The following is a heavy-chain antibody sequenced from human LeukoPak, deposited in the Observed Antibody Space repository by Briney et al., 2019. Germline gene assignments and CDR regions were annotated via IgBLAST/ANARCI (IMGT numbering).Heavy chain of an antibody. CDR2: IYRDDDK. Sequence: SGPTLVKPTQTLTLTCSFSGFSLSTTGVGVGWIRQAPGKALERLALIYRDDDKRYNPSLKTRLTIVKDTSNNHVVLLMTNMDPVDTATYYCAHRRSGYNWNHGDFDYWGQGNPVTVSS. D-gene: IGHD1-14*01. V-gene: IGHV2-5*02. CDR1: GFSLSTTGVG. J-gene: IGHJ4*02. CDR3: AHRRSGYNWNHGDFDY.